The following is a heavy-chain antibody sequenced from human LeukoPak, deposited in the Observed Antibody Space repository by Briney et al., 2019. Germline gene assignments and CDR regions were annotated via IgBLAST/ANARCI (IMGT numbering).Heavy chain of an antibody. CDR2: IWYDGSNK. Sequence: GGSLRLSCAASGFTFSSYGMHWVRQAPGKGLEWVAVIWYDGSNKYYADSVKGRFTISRDNSKNTLYLQMNSLRAEDTAVYYCAKEGRTNAFDIWGQGTMVTVSS. D-gene: IGHD3/OR15-3a*01. V-gene: IGHV3-33*06. CDR1: GFTFSSYG. CDR3: AKEGRTNAFDI. J-gene: IGHJ3*02.